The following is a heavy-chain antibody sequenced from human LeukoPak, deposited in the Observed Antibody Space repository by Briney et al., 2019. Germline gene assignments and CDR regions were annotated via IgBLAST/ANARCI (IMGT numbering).Heavy chain of an antibody. CDR3: ARVYYDFWSGYEYDAFDI. Sequence: ASVKVSCKASGYTFTGYGISGVRQAPGQGLEWMGEISAYNGNTNYAQKLQGRVTMTTDTYTSTAYMELRSLRYDDTAVYYCARVYYDFWSGYEYDAFDIWGQGTMVTVSS. J-gene: IGHJ3*02. V-gene: IGHV1-18*01. CDR2: ISAYNGNT. D-gene: IGHD3-3*01. CDR1: GYTFTGYG.